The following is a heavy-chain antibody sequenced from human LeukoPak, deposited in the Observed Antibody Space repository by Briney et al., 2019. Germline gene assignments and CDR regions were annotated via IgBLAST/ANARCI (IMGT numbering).Heavy chain of an antibody. CDR2: IYYSGST. J-gene: IGHJ5*02. CDR3: ARQGRFGVVINWFDP. CDR1: GGFISSSSYY. Sequence: SETLSLTCTVSGGFISSSSYYWGWIRQPPGKGLEWIGSIYYSGSTYYNPSLKSRVTISVDTSKNQFSLKLSSVTAADTAVYYCARQGRFGVVINWFDPWGQGTLVTVSS. V-gene: IGHV4-39*01. D-gene: IGHD3-3*01.